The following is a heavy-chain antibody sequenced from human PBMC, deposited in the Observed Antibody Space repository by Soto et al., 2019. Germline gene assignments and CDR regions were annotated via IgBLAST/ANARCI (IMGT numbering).Heavy chain of an antibody. J-gene: IGHJ4*02. CDR3: ARRREGAPDY. CDR2: IYYSGST. CDR1: GGSISSSSYY. Sequence: SETLSLTCTVSGGSISSSSYYWGWIRHPPGKGLEWIGSIYYSGSTYYNPSLKSRVTISVDTSKNQFSLKLSSVTAADTAVYYCARRREGAPDYWGQGTLVTVSS. V-gene: IGHV4-39*01.